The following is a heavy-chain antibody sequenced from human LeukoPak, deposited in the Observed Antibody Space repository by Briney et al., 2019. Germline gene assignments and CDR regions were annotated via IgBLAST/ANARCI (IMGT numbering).Heavy chain of an antibody. CDR2: IHPNNGAT. D-gene: IGHD3-10*01. J-gene: IGHJ4*02. CDR3: ARDGPAQMVDFDY. V-gene: IGHV1-2*02. CDR1: GYTFTGSGWY. Sequence: GASVKVSCKASGYTFTGSGWYLYWLRQAPGQGLECVGWIHPNNGATLYAQKFQGRVAMTTDTSISTAYMEPSRLRPGDTAMYYCARDGPAQMVDFDYWGQGTLVTVSS.